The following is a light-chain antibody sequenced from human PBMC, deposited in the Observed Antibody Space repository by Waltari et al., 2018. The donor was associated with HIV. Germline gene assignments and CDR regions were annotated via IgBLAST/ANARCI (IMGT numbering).Light chain of an antibody. Sequence: DIQLTQSPSFLSASVGDRVTLTCRASQGISSYLAWYQQKPGKVPKLLIYGASTLQSGVPSRFSGSGSGTEFTLTINSLQPEDFATYYCQQVNSYPVTFGQGTKLEIK. CDR2: GAS. J-gene: IGKJ2*01. V-gene: IGKV1-9*01. CDR3: QQVNSYPVT. CDR1: QGISSY.